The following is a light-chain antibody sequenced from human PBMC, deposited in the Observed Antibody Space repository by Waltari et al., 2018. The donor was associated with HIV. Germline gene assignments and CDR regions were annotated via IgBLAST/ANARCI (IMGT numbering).Light chain of an antibody. V-gene: IGLV2-8*01. CDR3: SSYAGSTVI. CDR2: EVT. Sequence: SALTQPPSASGSPGQSVPTPCTGTSPHVGASNYASWYQQRAVEAPKPFIYEVTKRPSGVPDRFSGSKSGNTASLTVSGLQAEDEADFYCSSYAGSTVIFGGGTKLTVL. CDR1: SPHVGASNY. J-gene: IGLJ2*01.